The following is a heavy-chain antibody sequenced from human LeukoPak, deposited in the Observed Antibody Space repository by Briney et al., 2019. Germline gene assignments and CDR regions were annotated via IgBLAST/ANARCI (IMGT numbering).Heavy chain of an antibody. CDR1: GFTFGDYA. D-gene: IGHD2-15*01. CDR2: ISSSSSYI. J-gene: IGHJ4*02. Sequence: GGSLRLSCTASGFTFGDYAMTWVRQAPGKGLEWVSSISSSSSYIYYADSVKGRFTISRDNAKNSLYLQMNSLRAEDTAVYYCARDYGSEWGQGTLVTVSS. CDR3: ARDYGSE. V-gene: IGHV3-21*01.